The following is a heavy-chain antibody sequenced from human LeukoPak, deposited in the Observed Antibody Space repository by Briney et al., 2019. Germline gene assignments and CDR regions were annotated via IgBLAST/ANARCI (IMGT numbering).Heavy chain of an antibody. CDR1: GYSISSGYY. D-gene: IGHD1-1*01. Sequence: SETLSLTCTVSGYSISSGYYWGWIRQPPGKGLEWIASIYHSGSTYCNPSLKSRLNISVDTSKNHFSLKLNSVTAADTAVYFCARAFNWNYWFDPWGQGTLVTVSS. J-gene: IGHJ5*02. V-gene: IGHV4-38-2*02. CDR3: ARAFNWNYWFDP. CDR2: IYHSGST.